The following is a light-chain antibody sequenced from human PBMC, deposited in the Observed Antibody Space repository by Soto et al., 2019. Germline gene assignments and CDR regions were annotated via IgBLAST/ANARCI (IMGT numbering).Light chain of an antibody. J-gene: IGLJ2*01. V-gene: IGLV2-14*02. Sequence: QSALTQPASVSGSPGQSITISCTGTSSNVGSYKLVSWYQQHPGKAPKLMIFEVNKRPSGVSDRFSGSKSGNTASLTISGLQVEDEADYYCASYRRTRLVFGGGTKLTVL. CDR2: EVN. CDR3: ASYRRTRLV. CDR1: SSNVGSYKL.